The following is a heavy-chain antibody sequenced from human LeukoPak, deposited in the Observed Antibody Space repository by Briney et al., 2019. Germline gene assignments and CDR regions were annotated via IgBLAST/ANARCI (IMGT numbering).Heavy chain of an antibody. CDR2: IYHSGST. CDR3: ARRPPPTIAAAGTGGDAFDT. D-gene: IGHD6-13*01. V-gene: IGHV4-4*02. J-gene: IGHJ3*02. Sequence: KPSGTLSLTCAVSGGSINSNNWWSWVRQPPGKGLEWIGDIYHSGSTKYNPSLKSRVTISVDKSKNQFSLKLSSVTAADTAVYYCARRPPPTIAAAGTGGDAFDTWGQGTMVTVSS. CDR1: GGSINSNNW.